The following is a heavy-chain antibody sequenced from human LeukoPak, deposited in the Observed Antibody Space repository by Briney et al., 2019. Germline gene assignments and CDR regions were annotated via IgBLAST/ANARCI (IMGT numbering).Heavy chain of an antibody. V-gene: IGHV4-61*02. CDR1: GGSISSGSYY. J-gene: IGHJ3*02. D-gene: IGHD3-22*01. Sequence: SETLSLTCTVSGGSISSGSYYWSWIRQPAGKGLEWIGRIYTSGSTNYNPSPKSRVTISVDTSKNQFSLKLSSVTAADTAVYYCARELYYYDSSGSEPDAFDIWGQGTMVTVSS. CDR3: ARELYYYDSSGSEPDAFDI. CDR2: IYTSGST.